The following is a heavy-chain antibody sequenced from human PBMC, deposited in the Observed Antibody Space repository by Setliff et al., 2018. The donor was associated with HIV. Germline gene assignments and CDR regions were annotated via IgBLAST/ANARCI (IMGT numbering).Heavy chain of an antibody. CDR1: GYTFTAYY. CDR3: ARGTDFWSGPSNFDY. V-gene: IGHV1-2*02. Sequence: GASVKVSCKAYGYTFTAYYMHWVRQAPGQGLEWMGWINPNSGGTNYAQKFRGRVTMTRDTSINTAHMYLSSLRSDDTAIYFCARGTDFWSGPSNFDYWGQGTQVTVSS. J-gene: IGHJ4*02. CDR2: INPNSGGT. D-gene: IGHD3-3*01.